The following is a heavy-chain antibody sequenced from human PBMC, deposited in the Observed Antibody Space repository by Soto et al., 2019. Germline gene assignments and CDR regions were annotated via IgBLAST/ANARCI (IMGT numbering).Heavy chain of an antibody. CDR2: IIPIFGTA. V-gene: IGHV1-69*12. Sequence: QVQLVQSGAEVKKPGSSVKVSCKASGGTFSSYAISWVRQAPGQGLEWMGGIIPIFGTANYAQKFQGRVTITADESPSTANMELSSRRSEDPAVDYCARGGGLLLWHFDYWGQGTLVTVSS. CDR3: ARGGGLLLWHFDY. CDR1: GGTFSSYA. J-gene: IGHJ4*02. D-gene: IGHD2-15*01.